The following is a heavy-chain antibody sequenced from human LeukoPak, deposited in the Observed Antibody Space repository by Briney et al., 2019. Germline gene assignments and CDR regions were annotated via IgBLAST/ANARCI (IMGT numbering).Heavy chain of an antibody. Sequence: PGGSLRLSCAASGFSLNYYSMNWVRQAPGKGLEWISYISSTSSTISYADSVKGRFTVSRDNAKNSLYLQMNSLRAEDTAVYYCARGGSGNWNAPFDYWGQGTLVTVSS. V-gene: IGHV3-48*01. CDR1: GFSLNYYS. CDR2: ISSTSSTI. D-gene: IGHD1-1*01. CDR3: ARGGSGNWNAPFDY. J-gene: IGHJ4*02.